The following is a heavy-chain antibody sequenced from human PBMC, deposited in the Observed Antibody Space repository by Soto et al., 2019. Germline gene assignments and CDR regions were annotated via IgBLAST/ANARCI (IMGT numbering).Heavy chain of an antibody. V-gene: IGHV3-11*01. D-gene: IGHD2-2*01. CDR1: GFTFSDYY. J-gene: IGHJ5*02. CDR2: ISSSGSTI. CDR3: ARTKVVPAAMRGIDWFDP. Sequence: PGGSLRLSCAASGFTFSDYYMSWIRQAPGKGLEWVSYISSSGSTIYYADSVKGRFTISRDNAKNSLYLQMNSLRAEDTAVYYCARTKVVPAAMRGIDWFDPWGQGTLVTVSS.